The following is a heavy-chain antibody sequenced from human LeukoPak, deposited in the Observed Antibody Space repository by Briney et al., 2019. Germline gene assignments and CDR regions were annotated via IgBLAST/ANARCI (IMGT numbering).Heavy chain of an antibody. V-gene: IGHV3-66*01. CDR3: AREKMDIVLMVYARYNWFDP. CDR2: IYSGGST. J-gene: IGHJ5*02. Sequence: RGSLRLSCAASEFSVGSNYMTWVRQAPGKGLEWVSLIYSGGSTYYADSVKGRFTISRDNSKNTLYLQMNSLRAEDTAVYYCAREKMDIVLMVYARYNWFDPWGQGTLVTVSS. D-gene: IGHD2-8*01. CDR1: EFSVGSNY.